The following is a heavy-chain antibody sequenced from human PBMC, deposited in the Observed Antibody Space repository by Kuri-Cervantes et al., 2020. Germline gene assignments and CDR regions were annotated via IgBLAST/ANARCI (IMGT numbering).Heavy chain of an antibody. Sequence: SETLSLTCAVYGGSFSDYYWSWIRQPSGKGLEWIGEINHSGSTNYNPSLKSRVTISVDTSKNQFSLKMRSVTAADTAVYYCARLSYSGYVDYWGQGTLVTVSS. CDR1: GGSFSDYY. J-gene: IGHJ4*02. V-gene: IGHV4-34*01. CDR3: ARLSYSGYVDY. D-gene: IGHD1-26*01. CDR2: INHSGST.